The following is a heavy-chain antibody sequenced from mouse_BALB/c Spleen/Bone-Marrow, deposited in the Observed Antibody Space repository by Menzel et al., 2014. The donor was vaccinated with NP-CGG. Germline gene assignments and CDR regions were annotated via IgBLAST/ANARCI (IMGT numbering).Heavy chain of an antibody. Sequence: EVHLVESGGGLVQPGGSLKLSCAASGFTFSSYTMSWVRQTPEKRLEWVAYISNGGGSTYYPDTVKGQFTISRDNAKNTLYLQMSSLKSEDTAMYYCARGIYYYGSSCAYWGQGTLVTVSA. CDR3: ARGIYYYGSSCAY. J-gene: IGHJ3*01. D-gene: IGHD1-1*01. V-gene: IGHV5-12-2*01. CDR2: ISNGGGST. CDR1: GFTFSSYT.